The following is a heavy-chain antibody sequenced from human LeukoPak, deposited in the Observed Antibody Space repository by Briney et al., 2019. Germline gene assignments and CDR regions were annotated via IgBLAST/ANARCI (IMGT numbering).Heavy chain of an antibody. Sequence: GGSLRLSCASSGFTFSRYWMSWVRQAPGKGLEWVANIEQDGSEKHYVDSVKGRFTISRDNAKNSLYLHINSLRAEDTAVYYCGKTTTGYSSGRNPAWPIDYWGQGTLVSVSS. J-gene: IGHJ4*02. V-gene: IGHV3-7*03. CDR1: GFTFSRYW. CDR3: GKTTTGYSSGRNPAWPIDY. CDR2: IEQDGSEK. D-gene: IGHD2-15*01.